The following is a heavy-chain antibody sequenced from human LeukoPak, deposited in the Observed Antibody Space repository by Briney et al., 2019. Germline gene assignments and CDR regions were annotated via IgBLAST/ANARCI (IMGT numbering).Heavy chain of an antibody. CDR1: GFSLSTSGMS. J-gene: IGHJ4*02. Sequence: SGPALVKPTQTLTLTCTFSGFSLSTSGMSVSWIRQPPGKALEWLALIEWDDEKYYSTSLKTRLTISKDTSENQVVLTMTNMDPMDTATYYCARLSYGSKSPLDYWGQGTLVTVSS. D-gene: IGHD3-10*01. V-gene: IGHV2-70*01. CDR2: IEWDDEK. CDR3: ARLSYGSKSPLDY.